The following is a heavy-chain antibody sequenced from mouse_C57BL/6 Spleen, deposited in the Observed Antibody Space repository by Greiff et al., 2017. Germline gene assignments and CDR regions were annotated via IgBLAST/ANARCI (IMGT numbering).Heavy chain of an antibody. D-gene: IGHD3-2*02. CDR1: GYTFTDYY. V-gene: IGHV1-26*01. Sequence: EVQLQQSGPELVKPGASVKISCKASGYTFTDYYMNWVKQSHGKSLEWIGDINPNNGGTSYNQKFKGKATLTVDKSSSTAYMELRSLTSEDSAVCDCARSHTDQVHFDYWGQGTTLTVSS. CDR2: INPNNGGT. CDR3: ARSHTDQVHFDY. J-gene: IGHJ2*01.